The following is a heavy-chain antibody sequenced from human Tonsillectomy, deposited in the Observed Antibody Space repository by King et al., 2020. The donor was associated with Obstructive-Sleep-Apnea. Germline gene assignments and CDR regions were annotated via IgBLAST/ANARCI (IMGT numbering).Heavy chain of an antibody. CDR3: AKSGCGGAGSYYIAWFDP. J-gene: IGHJ5*02. V-gene: IGHV3-9*01. Sequence: VQLVESGGGLVQPGRSLRLSCAASGFTFDDYAMHWVRQAPGKGLEWVSGISWNSGSIGYADSVKGRFTISRDNAKNSLYLQMNSLRAEDTALYYCAKSGCGGAGSYYIAWFDPWGQGTPVTVSS. CDR2: ISWNSGSI. CDR1: GFTFDDYA. D-gene: IGHD3-10*01.